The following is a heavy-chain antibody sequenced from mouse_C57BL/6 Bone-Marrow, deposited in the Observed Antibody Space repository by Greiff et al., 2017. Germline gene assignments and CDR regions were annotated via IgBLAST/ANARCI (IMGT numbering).Heavy chain of an antibody. Sequence: VQLQESGPGLVAPSQSLSITCTVSGFSLPSYGVSWVRQPPGKGLEWLGVIWGDGSTNYHSALIPSLSFSKDNSNSQVFLTLNRLQTDDTATYYGAPLITTVVAPYYAMDYWGQGTSVTVSS. J-gene: IGHJ4*01. D-gene: IGHD1-1*01. CDR1: GFSLPSYG. V-gene: IGHV2-3*01. CDR3: APLITTVVAPYYAMDY. CDR2: IWGDGST.